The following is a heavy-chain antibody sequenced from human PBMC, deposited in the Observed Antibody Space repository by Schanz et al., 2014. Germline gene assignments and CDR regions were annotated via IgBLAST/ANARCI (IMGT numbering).Heavy chain of an antibody. CDR1: GFTFSSYS. V-gene: IGHV3-21*01. J-gene: IGHJ6*02. D-gene: IGHD2-15*01. Sequence: EVQLVESGGGLVKPGGSLRLSCAASGFTFSSYSMNWVRQAPGKGLEWVSSISSSSSYIHYADSVKGRFTMSRDNSKNTMYVQMNSLRAEDTAVYYCAKGMGYCSGGACYDYYYYGLDVWGQGTTVTVSS. CDR3: AKGMGYCSGGACYDYYYYGLDV. CDR2: ISSSSSYI.